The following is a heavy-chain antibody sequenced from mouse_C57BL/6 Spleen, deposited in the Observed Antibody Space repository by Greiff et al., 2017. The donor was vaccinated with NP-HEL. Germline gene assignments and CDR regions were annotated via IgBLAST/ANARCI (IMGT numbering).Heavy chain of an antibody. CDR2: IYPGSGNT. D-gene: IGHD2-3*01. V-gene: IGHV1-76*01. CDR1: GCTFTDYY. CDR3: ARGGWAHGYFDY. J-gene: IGHJ2*01. Sequence: VQLQESGAELVRPGASVKLSCKASGCTFTDYYINWVKQRPGQGLEWIARIYPGSGNTYYNEKFKGKATLTAEKSSSTAYMQLSSLTSEDSAVYFCARGGWAHGYFDYWGQGTTLTVSS.